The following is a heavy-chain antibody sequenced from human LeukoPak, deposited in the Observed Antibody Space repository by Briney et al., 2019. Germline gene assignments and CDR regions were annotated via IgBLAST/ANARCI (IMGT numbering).Heavy chain of an antibody. CDR2: IYYSGST. CDR1: GGSISIYY. D-gene: IGHD3-9*01. CDR3: ARLVDYDILTGYCFDY. V-gene: IGHV4-59*08. J-gene: IGHJ4*02. Sequence: SETLSLTCTVSGGSISIYYWTWIRLPPGKGLEWIGYIYYSGSTNYNPSLKSRVTISVDTSKNQFSLKLSSVTAADTAVYYCARLVDYDILTGYCFDYWGQGTLVTVSS.